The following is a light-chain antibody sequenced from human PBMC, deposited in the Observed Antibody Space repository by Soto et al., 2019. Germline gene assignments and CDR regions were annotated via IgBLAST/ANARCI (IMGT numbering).Light chain of an antibody. J-gene: IGLJ2*01. CDR2: EDS. Sequence: SYELTQPPSLSVAPGQTATITCGGNNIGSKGVHWYQQRPGQAPVLVVFEDSDRPSGFPERFTGSNSGNTATLTISRVEAGDEADYYCQVWDSTTDRVVFGGGTKLTVL. V-gene: IGLV3-21*02. CDR1: NIGSKG. CDR3: QVWDSTTDRVV.